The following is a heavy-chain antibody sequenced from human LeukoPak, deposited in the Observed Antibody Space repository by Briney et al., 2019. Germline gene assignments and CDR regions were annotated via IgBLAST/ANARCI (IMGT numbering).Heavy chain of an antibody. CDR2: INAGNGNT. CDR3: ARAESSGWYANFDY. V-gene: IGHV1-3*01. D-gene: IGHD6-19*01. Sequence: GESLKISCKGSGYSFTSYWIGWVRQAPGQRLEWMGWINAGNGNTKYSQKFQGRVTITRDTSASTAYMELSSLRSEDTAVYYCARAESSGWYANFDYWGQGTLVTVSS. J-gene: IGHJ4*02. CDR1: GYSFTSYW.